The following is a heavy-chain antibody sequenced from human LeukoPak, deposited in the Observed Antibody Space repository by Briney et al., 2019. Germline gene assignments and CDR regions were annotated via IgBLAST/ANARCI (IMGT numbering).Heavy chain of an antibody. V-gene: IGHV1-69*13. D-gene: IGHD3-10*01. CDR3: ARVTVRGVIPYYFDY. J-gene: IGHJ4*02. CDR2: IIPIFGTA. Sequence: ASVKVPCKASGGTFSSYAISWVRQAPGQGLEWMGGIIPIFGTANYAQKFQGRVTITADESTSTAYMELSSLRSEDTAVYYCARVTVRGVIPYYFDYWGQGTLVTVSS. CDR1: GGTFSSYA.